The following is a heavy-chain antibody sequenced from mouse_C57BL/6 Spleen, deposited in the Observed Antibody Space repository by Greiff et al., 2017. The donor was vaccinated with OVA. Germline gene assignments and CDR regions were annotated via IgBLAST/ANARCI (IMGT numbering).Heavy chain of an antibody. D-gene: IGHD2-4*01. V-gene: IGHV1-64*01. CDR3: ARSNYDYDIFDY. Sequence: QVPLQQPGAELVKPGASVKLSCTASGYTFTSYWLPWVKQRPGQDLEWIGMIHPNSGRTNYNEKFKSKATLTVDKSSSTAYIQLSSLTSEDSAVYYCARSNYDYDIFDYWGQGTTLTVSS. J-gene: IGHJ2*01. CDR2: IHPNSGRT. CDR1: GYTFTSYW.